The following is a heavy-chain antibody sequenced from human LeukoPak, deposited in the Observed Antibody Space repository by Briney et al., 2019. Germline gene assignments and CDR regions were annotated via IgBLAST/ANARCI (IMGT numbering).Heavy chain of an antibody. CDR3: ARDRYCTNGVCYTNWFDR. J-gene: IGHJ5*02. V-gene: IGHV1-2*02. D-gene: IGHD2-8*01. CDR1: GYTFTGYY. CDR2: INPNSGGT. Sequence: ASVKVSCKASGYTFTGYYMHWVRQAPGQGLEWMGWINPNSGGTNYAQKFQGRVTMTRDTSISTACMELSRLRSDDTAVYYCARDRYCTNGVCYTNWFDRWGQGTLVTVSS.